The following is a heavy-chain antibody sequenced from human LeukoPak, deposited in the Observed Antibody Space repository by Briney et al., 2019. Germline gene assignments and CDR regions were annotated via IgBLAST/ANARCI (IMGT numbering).Heavy chain of an antibody. Sequence: SETLSLTCTVSGGSISSGSYYWSWIRQPAGKGLEWIGRIYTSGSTNYNPSLKSRVTILVDTSKNQFSLKLSSVTAADTAVYYCARVVVPATYFDYWGQGTLVTVSS. J-gene: IGHJ4*02. CDR2: IYTSGST. CDR1: GGSISSGSYY. V-gene: IGHV4-61*02. D-gene: IGHD2-2*01. CDR3: ARVVVPATYFDY.